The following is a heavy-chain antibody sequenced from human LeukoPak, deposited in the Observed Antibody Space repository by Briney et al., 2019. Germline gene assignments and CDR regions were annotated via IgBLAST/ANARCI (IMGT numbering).Heavy chain of an antibody. J-gene: IGHJ4*02. CDR3: TTRSGDFWSGFVN. CDR1: GNSLSELS. D-gene: IGHD3-3*01. V-gene: IGHV1-24*01. CDR2: FDPEEAKI. Sequence: ASVKVSCKVSGNSLSELSIQWVRQAPGKGLECMGGFDPEEAKIDYAQNFQGRVTMTEDTSTQTAYMELSGLTSDDTAVYYCTTRSGDFWSGFVNWGQGTLVTVSS.